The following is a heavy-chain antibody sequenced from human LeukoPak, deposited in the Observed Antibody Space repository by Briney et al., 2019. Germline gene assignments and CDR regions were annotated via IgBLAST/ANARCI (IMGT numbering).Heavy chain of an antibody. J-gene: IGHJ4*02. CDR1: GYTFTSYY. CDR2: TNPSGGST. D-gene: IGHD3-10*01. Sequence: ASVKVSCKASGYTFTSYYMHWVRQAPGQGLEWMGITNPSGGSTSYAQKFQGRVTMTRDTSTSTVYMELSSLRSEDTAVYYCARAVGYYGSGSSNDYWGQGTLVTVSS. V-gene: IGHV1-46*01. CDR3: ARAVGYYGSGSSNDY.